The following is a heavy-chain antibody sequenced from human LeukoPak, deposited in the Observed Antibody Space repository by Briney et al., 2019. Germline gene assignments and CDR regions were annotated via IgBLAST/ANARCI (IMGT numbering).Heavy chain of an antibody. Sequence: ASVKVSCKASGYTFTSYYLHWVRLAPGQGLEWMGIINPSGGSTSYAQKFLGRVTMTRDTSTSTVYIELSSLRSEYTAVYYCAREHPYSSSWDAFDIWGQGTMVTVSS. D-gene: IGHD6-13*01. CDR2: INPSGGST. J-gene: IGHJ3*02. CDR3: AREHPYSSSWDAFDI. CDR1: GYTFTSYY. V-gene: IGHV1-46*01.